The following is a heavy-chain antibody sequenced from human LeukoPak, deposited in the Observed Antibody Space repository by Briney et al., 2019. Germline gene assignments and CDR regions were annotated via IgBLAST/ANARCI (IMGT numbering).Heavy chain of an antibody. CDR3: AEGGYYPREGWFDP. CDR2: IIPIFGTA. J-gene: IGHJ5*02. D-gene: IGHD2-15*01. V-gene: IGHV1-69*13. CDR1: GYTFTSYG. Sequence: ASVKVSCKASGYTFTSYGISWVRQAPGQGLEWMGGIIPIFGTANYAQKFQGRVTITADESTSTAYMELSSLRSEDTAVYYCAEGGYYPREGWFDPWGQGTLVTVSS.